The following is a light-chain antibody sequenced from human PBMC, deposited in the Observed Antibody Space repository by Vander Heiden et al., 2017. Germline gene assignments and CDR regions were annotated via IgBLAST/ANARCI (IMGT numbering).Light chain of an antibody. V-gene: IGLV2-14*01. CDR3: SSYTSSSTVV. CDR1: SSDVGGYNY. CDR2: DVS. J-gene: IGLJ2*01. Sequence: QSALTPPASVSGSPGQSITISCTGTSSDVGGYNYVSWYQQHPGKATKLMIYDVSNRPSGVSNRFSGSKSGNTASLTISGLQAEDEADYYCSSYTSSSTVVFGGGTKLTVL.